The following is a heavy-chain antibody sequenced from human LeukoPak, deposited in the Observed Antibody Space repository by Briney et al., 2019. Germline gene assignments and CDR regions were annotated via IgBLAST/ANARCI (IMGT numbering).Heavy chain of an antibody. CDR1: GYTFTSYA. Sequence: ASVTVSCKASGYTFTSYAMHWVRQAPGQRLEWMGWINAGNGNATYTQKFQDRVTFTRDTSASTAYMDLSSLRSEDTAVYYCARVSSGWHGYLDHWGQGTPVTVSS. J-gene: IGHJ4*02. V-gene: IGHV1-3*01. CDR2: INAGNGNA. D-gene: IGHD6-25*01. CDR3: ARVSSGWHGYLDH.